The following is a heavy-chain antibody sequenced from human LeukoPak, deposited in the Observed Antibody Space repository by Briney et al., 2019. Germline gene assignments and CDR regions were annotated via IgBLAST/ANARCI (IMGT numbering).Heavy chain of an antibody. CDR2: ISSSGTYV. D-gene: IGHD3-9*01. CDR3: ARASSKQLAGYLPDGFDI. Sequence: GGSLRLSCAASGFTFSTYEMSWVRQAPGAGLEWVSSISSSGTYVYYADSVKGRFTISRDNAKNSLSLQMNSLRADDAAVYYCARASSKQLAGYLPDGFDIWGQGTMVTVSS. CDR1: GFTFSTYE. J-gene: IGHJ3*02. V-gene: IGHV3-21*01.